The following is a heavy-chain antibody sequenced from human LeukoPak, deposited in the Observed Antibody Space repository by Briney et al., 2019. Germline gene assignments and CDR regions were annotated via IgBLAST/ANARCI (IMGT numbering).Heavy chain of an antibody. CDR1: GFTVSSNY. CDR3: TRDSKGWFDP. J-gene: IGHJ5*02. V-gene: IGHV3-66*01. CDR2: IYTGGST. Sequence: GGSLRLSCAASGFTVSSNYMSWVRQAPGKGLEWVSVIYTGGSTYYADAVRGRFTISRGNSKNTLSLQMNSLRAEDTAVYYCTRDSKGWFDPWGQGTLVTVSS.